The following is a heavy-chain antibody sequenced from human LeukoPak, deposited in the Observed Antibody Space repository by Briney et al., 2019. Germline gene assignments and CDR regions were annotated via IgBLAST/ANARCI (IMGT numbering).Heavy chain of an antibody. D-gene: IGHD5-12*01. CDR3: AKDSPPKWPHDAFDI. CDR1: GFTFSSYS. CDR2: ISSSSSYI. V-gene: IGHV3-21*01. Sequence: GGSLRLSCAASGFTFSSYSMTWVRQAPGKGLEWVSSISSSSSYIYYADSVKGRFTISRDNAKNSLYLQMNSLRAEDTAVYYCAKDSPPKWPHDAFDIWGQGTMVTVSS. J-gene: IGHJ3*02.